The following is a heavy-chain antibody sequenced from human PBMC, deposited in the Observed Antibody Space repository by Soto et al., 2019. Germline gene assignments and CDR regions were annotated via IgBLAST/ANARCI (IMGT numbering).Heavy chain of an antibody. CDR3: TRDPLRVSLSQTYGMDV. J-gene: IGHJ6*02. Sequence: LQLMESGGGLVQPGGSLRLSCAASGFAFSSFSMNWVRQAPGKGLEWISYISSTTTTIYYADSVKGRFTISRDSAENSLYLQMNSLRDEDTAVYYCTRDPLRVSLSQTYGMDVWGQGTTVTVSS. CDR1: GFAFSSFS. V-gene: IGHV3-48*02. D-gene: IGHD2-8*01. CDR2: ISSTTTTI.